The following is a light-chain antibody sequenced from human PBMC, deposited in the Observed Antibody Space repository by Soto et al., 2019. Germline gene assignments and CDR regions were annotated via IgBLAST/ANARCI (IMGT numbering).Light chain of an antibody. Sequence: QPAPVSGPPGQKIAVSGTGNSSDVGGYNYVSWYQQHPGKAPKLMIYDVSNRPSGVSNRFSGSKSGNTASLTISGFQAEHEADYYCSSYTSSSTYVVGTGTKVTVL. CDR3: SSYTSSSTYV. J-gene: IGLJ1*01. CDR1: SSDVGGYNY. CDR2: DVS. V-gene: IGLV2-14*01.